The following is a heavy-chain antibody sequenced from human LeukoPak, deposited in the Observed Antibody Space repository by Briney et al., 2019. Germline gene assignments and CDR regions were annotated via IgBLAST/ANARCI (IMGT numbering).Heavy chain of an antibody. Sequence: SETLSLTCAVSGGSISSSNWWSWVRQPPGKGLEWIGEIYHSGSTNYNPSLKSRVTISVDKSENQFSLKLSSVTAADTAVYYCARDQDDNWFDPWGQGTLVTVSS. CDR1: GGSISSSNW. CDR2: IYHSGST. J-gene: IGHJ5*02. V-gene: IGHV4-4*02. CDR3: ARDQDDNWFDP.